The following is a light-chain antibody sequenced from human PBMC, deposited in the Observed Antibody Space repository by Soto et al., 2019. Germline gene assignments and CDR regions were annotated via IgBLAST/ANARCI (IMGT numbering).Light chain of an antibody. CDR2: EVS. J-gene: IGLJ2*01. CDR1: SSDVGSYNL. Sequence: QSALTQTASVSGSPGQSITISCTGTSSDVGSYNLVSWYQLHPGKAPKFMIYEVSKRPSGVSNRFSGSKSGNTASLTISGLQADDEADYYCCSYAGSSTVVFGGGTKVTVL. V-gene: IGLV2-23*02. CDR3: CSYAGSSTVV.